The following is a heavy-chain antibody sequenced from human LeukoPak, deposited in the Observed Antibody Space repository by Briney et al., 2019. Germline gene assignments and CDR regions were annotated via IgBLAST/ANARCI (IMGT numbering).Heavy chain of an antibody. CDR2: MNPHSGGK. J-gene: IGHJ6*02. Sequence: GASVPVSCPSSGYTLTPYYIHWVRQAAGQGLAWLGWMNPHSGGKKYAHNFRGRVTMTTDTSIQTAYMEVTGLTPDDTALYYCARAQRTIPGMDVGGQRTSVGVS. D-gene: IGHD2-2*01. CDR1: GYTLTPYY. CDR3: ARAQRTIPGMDV. V-gene: IGHV1-2*02.